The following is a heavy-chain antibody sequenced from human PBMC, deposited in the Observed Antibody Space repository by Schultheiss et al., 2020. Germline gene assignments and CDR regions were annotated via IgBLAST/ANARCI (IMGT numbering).Heavy chain of an antibody. D-gene: IGHD1/OR15-1a*01. CDR2: ISYDGSKN. CDR1: GFTFSTYA. CDR3: ARQQVGSNWFDP. J-gene: IGHJ5*02. Sequence: GESLKISCAASGFTFSTYAMHWVRQAPGKGLEWVAVISYDGSKNYYAEFVKGRFSIFRDTSKNTLYLQMNSLRAEDTAVYYCARQQVGSNWFDPWGQGTLVTVAS. V-gene: IGHV3-30*04.